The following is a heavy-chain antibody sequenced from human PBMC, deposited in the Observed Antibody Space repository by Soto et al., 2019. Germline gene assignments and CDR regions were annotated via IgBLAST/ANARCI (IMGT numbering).Heavy chain of an antibody. V-gene: IGHV4-34*01. CDR3: ARGSEWGDMTNAFDI. Sequence: SETLSLTCAVYGGSFSGYYWSWIRQPPGKGLEWIGEINHSGSTNYNPSLKSRVTISVDTSKNQFSLKLSSVTAADTAVYYFARGSEWGDMTNAFDIWGQGTMVTVSS. CDR1: GGSFSGYY. J-gene: IGHJ3*02. D-gene: IGHD3-16*01. CDR2: INHSGST.